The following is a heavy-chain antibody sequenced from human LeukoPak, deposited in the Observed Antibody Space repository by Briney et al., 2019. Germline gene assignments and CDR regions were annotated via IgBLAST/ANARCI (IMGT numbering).Heavy chain of an antibody. V-gene: IGHV3-48*02. CDR3: ASGSGH. CDR2: ISSSGSTK. J-gene: IGHJ4*02. Sequence: GGSLRLSCAASGFTFSNYGLNWVRQAPGKGLEWVSHISSSGSTKYYADSVKGRFTISRDNAKNSLYLQMNSLRDEDTAVFYCASGSGHWGQGTLVTVSS. CDR1: GFTFSNYG. D-gene: IGHD2-2*03.